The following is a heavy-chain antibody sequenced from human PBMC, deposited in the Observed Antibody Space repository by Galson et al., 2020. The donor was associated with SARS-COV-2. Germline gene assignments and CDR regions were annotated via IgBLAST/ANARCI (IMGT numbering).Heavy chain of an antibody. CDR3: AKPLYSNSGLDC. J-gene: IGHJ4*02. Sequence: GESLKISCAASGFTFDDYTMHWVRQAPGKGLEWVSLISWDGKTTYYGDSVRGRFTISRDNSKNSLYLQMNSLRTEDTALYYCAKPLYSNSGLDCWGQGTLVTVSS. CDR2: ISWDGKTT. CDR1: GFTFDDYT. D-gene: IGHD6-13*01. V-gene: IGHV3-43*01.